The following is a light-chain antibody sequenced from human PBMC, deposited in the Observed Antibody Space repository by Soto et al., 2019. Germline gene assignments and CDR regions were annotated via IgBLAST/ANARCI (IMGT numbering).Light chain of an antibody. Sequence: DIQLTQSPSFLSASLGDRVTITCRASQGISSYLAWYQQKPVKAPKLLIYAASTLQSGVPSRFSGSGSGTEFTLTISSLQPEDFATYYCQQFNSYPHTFGQGTKLESK. CDR3: QQFNSYPHT. J-gene: IGKJ2*01. CDR2: AAS. V-gene: IGKV1-9*01. CDR1: QGISSY.